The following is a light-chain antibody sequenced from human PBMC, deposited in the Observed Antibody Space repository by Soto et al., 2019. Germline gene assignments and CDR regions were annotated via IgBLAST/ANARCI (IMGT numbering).Light chain of an antibody. CDR2: SAS. CDR3: QQAHSFPLT. Sequence: DIQMTQSPSSVSASVEDRVTITCRASQDVGSWLAWYQQKPGKAPKLLIYSASSLQSGVPSRFSGSGSGTDFTLTISSLQPADFATYFCQQAHSFPLTFGGGTKVDIK. J-gene: IGKJ4*01. CDR1: QDVGSW. V-gene: IGKV1-12*01.